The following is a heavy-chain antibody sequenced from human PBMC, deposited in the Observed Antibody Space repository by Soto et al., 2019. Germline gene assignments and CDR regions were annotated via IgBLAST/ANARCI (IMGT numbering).Heavy chain of an antibody. CDR2: ISGSGGST. D-gene: IGHD2-8*01. V-gene: IGHV3-23*01. J-gene: IGHJ4*02. CDR3: AKGGSCTNGVCYKRAFDY. CDR1: GFTFSIYA. Sequence: GGSLRLSCAASGFTFSIYAMSWVRQAPGKGLEWVSAISGSGGSTYYADSVKGRFTISRDNSKNTLYLQMNSLRAEDTAVYYCAKGGSCTNGVCYKRAFDYWGQGTLVTVSS.